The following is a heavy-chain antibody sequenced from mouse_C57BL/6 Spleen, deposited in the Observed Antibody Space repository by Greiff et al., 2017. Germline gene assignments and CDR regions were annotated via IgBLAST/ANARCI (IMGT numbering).Heavy chain of an antibody. V-gene: IGHV1-52*01. CDR3: ARSDYSNLFAY. D-gene: IGHD2-5*01. CDR1: GYTFTSYW. J-gene: IGHJ3*01. CDR2: IDPSDSET. Sequence: QVQLQQPGAELVRPGSSVKLSCKASGYTFTSYWMHWVKQRPIQGLEWIGNIDPSDSETHYNQKFKDKATLTVDKSSSTAYMQLSSLTSEDSAVYYCARSDYSNLFAYWGQGTLVTVSA.